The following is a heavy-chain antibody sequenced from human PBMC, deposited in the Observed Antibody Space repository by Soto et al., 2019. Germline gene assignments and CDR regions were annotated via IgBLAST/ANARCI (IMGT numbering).Heavy chain of an antibody. V-gene: IGHV4-59*01. D-gene: IGHD6-13*01. Sequence: PSETLSLTCTVSGGSISSYYWSWIRQPPGKGLEWIGYIYYSGSTNYNPSLKSRVTISVDTSKNQFSLKLSSVTAADTAVYYCARQIAAGAFDYWGQGTLVTVS. CDR3: ARQIAAGAFDY. CDR2: IYYSGST. J-gene: IGHJ4*02. CDR1: GGSISSYY.